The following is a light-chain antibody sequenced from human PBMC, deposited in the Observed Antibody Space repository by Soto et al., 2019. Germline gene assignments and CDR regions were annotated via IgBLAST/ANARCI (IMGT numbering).Light chain of an antibody. Sequence: PGTLSLSPGERATLSCRASQTVSSSSLAWYQQKPGQAPRLLIFGASTRAAGFPDRFSGSGSGTDFTLTISRLEPEDFAVYYCQQYGSSPRTFGQGTKVDIK. V-gene: IGKV3-20*01. J-gene: IGKJ1*01. CDR1: QTVSSSS. CDR2: GAS. CDR3: QQYGSSPRT.